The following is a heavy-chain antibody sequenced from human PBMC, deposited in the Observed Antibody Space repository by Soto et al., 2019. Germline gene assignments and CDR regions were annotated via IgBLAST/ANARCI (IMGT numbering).Heavy chain of an antibody. J-gene: IGHJ4*02. CDR2: ISAYNGNT. CDR3: ARDSPPPRE. Sequence: QVQLVQSGAEVKKPGASVKVSGKASGYTFASYAISWVRQAPGEGLGWMGWISAYNGNTNYAHKPQGRVTMTTDRSTSTAYMVLRSLRSDDTAVYYCARDSPPPREWGQGTLVAVSS. V-gene: IGHV1-18*01. CDR1: GYTFASYA.